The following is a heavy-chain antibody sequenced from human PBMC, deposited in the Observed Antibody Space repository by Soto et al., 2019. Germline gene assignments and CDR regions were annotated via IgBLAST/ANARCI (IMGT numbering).Heavy chain of an antibody. CDR3: ARAPRDKTFFCGMDV. D-gene: IGHD3-16*01. Sequence: PSETLFLTCAVSGYSISSGYYWGWIRQPPGKGLEWIGSIYHSGSTYYNPSLKSRVTISVDTSKNQFSLKLSSVTAADTAVYYCARAPRDKTFFCGMDVWGQGTTVTVS. CDR1: GYSISSGYY. J-gene: IGHJ6*02. V-gene: IGHV4-38-2*01. CDR2: IYHSGST.